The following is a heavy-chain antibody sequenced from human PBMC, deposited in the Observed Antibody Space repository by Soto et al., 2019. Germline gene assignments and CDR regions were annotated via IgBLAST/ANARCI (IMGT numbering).Heavy chain of an antibody. CDR1: GFTFTSYA. D-gene: IGHD3-3*01. CDR2: ISGSGGDT. V-gene: IGHV3-23*01. CDR3: AKHDFWTLYNTGLDS. J-gene: IGHJ4*02. Sequence: EVQLLESGGGLVQPGGSLRLSCSASGFTFTSYAMSWVRQAPGKGLEWVSGISGSGGDTKRGDSVKGRLTISRDNFKNMQDPHMNGMRAEPTAVYYCAKHDFWTLYNTGLDSWGQGTLVTVSS.